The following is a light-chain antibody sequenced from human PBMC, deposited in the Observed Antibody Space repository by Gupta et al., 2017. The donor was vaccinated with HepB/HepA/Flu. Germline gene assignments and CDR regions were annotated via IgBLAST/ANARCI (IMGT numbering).Light chain of an antibody. CDR3: QHNDDSDPLS. Sequence: EIVLTQSPRTLSLSPGERATLSCRASQSFTRGYLAWYQQKPGQTPRLLIYGASSSYTGIPDRFSGREYGKDFTLTISRRELEDFAVSYCQHNDDSDPLSFGGGTKVEMK. CDR2: GAS. CDR1: QSFTRGY. V-gene: IGKV3-20*01. J-gene: IGKJ4*01.